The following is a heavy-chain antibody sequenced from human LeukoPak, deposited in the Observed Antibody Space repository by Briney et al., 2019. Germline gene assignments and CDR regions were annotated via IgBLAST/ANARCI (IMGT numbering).Heavy chain of an antibody. CDR1: GFTFSRYA. J-gene: IGHJ4*02. V-gene: IGHV3-23*01. Sequence: AGGSLRLSCGASGFTFSRYAMSWVRQAPGKGLQWVSQIDGSGGAIYYADSVRGRFTISRDNSKNTLYLQMNSLRAEDTAVYYCAKWSLDYWGQGTLVTVSS. D-gene: IGHD1-26*01. CDR2: IDGSGGAI. CDR3: AKWSLDY.